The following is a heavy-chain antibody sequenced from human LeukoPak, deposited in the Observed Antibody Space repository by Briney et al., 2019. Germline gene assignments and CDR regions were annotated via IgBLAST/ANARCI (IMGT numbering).Heavy chain of an antibody. V-gene: IGHV4-59*08. CDR1: GGSISSYY. CDR3: ARHKVDGYNYRTDFDY. CDR2: IYYSGST. Sequence: PSETLSLTCTVSGGSISSYYWSWIRQPPGKGLEWIGYIYYSGSTNYNPSLKSRVTISVDTSKNQFSLKLSSVTAADTTVYYCARHKVDGYNYRTDFDYWGQGTLVTVSS. D-gene: IGHD5-24*01. J-gene: IGHJ4*02.